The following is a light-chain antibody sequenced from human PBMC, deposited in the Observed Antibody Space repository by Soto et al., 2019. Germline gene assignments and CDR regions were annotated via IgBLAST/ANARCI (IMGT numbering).Light chain of an antibody. CDR3: QQFNSYPLT. V-gene: IGKV1-13*02. CDR2: DAS. J-gene: IGKJ4*01. CDR1: QGISSA. Sequence: AIQLTQSPSSLSASVGDRVTITCRASQGISSALAWYQQKPGKAPKLLIYDASSLESGVPSRFSGSGSGSDFTLTISSGQPEDFAAYCCQQFNSYPLTLGGGTKVEIK.